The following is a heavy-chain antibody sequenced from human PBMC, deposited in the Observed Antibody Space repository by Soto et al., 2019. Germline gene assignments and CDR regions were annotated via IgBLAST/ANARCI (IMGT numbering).Heavy chain of an antibody. J-gene: IGHJ6*04. CDR2: FSVSGGST. CDR3: ARTYYYGSGRQGMDV. V-gene: IGHV3-23*01. Sequence: GGSLRLSCAASGFTFSRYAMSWVRQAPGKGLEWVSGFSVSGGSTYYADSVKGRFTISRDNAKNTLYLQMNSLRAEDTAVYYCARTYYYGSGRQGMDVWGKGTTVTVSS. CDR1: GFTFSRYA. D-gene: IGHD3-10*01.